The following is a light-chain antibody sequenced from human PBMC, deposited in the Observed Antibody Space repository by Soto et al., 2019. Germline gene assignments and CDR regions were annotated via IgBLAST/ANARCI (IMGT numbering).Light chain of an antibody. CDR3: SSYTGTSALIL. J-gene: IGLJ2*01. CDR1: SSDVGGYDY. V-gene: IGLV2-14*01. Sequence: QSAVTQPASVSGSPGQSITISCTGTSSDVGGYDYVSWYQQYPGKAPILIIYEVSNRPSGVSNRCSGSKSGNTASLTISGLRAEDECDYFCSSYTGTSALILFGGGTQLTVL. CDR2: EVS.